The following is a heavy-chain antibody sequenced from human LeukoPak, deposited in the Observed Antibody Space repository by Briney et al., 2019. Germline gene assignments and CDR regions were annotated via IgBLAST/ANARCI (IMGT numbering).Heavy chain of an antibody. Sequence: HGESLKISFKGSGXSFTSYWIGWVRQMPGKGLEWMGIIYPGDSDTRYSPSFQGQVTISADKSISTAYLQWSSLKASDTAMYYCARRIAAAAYYFDYWGQGTLVTVSS. J-gene: IGHJ4*02. D-gene: IGHD6-13*01. CDR3: ARRIAAAAYYFDY. CDR1: GXSFTSYW. CDR2: IYPGDSDT. V-gene: IGHV5-51*01.